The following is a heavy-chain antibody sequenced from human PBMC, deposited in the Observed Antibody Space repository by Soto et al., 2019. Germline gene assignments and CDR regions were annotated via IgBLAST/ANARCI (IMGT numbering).Heavy chain of an antibody. CDR1: GGSISSGSHY. CDR3: ARTFYDGSGSFFPAFIFDY. D-gene: IGHD3-22*01. CDR2: IYYSGRT. J-gene: IGHJ4*02. Sequence: QLQLQESGPGLMKPSETLSLTCTVSGGSISSGSHYWGWIRQAPGKGLEWIGSIYYSGRTYYTPSLNSGVTMSVETSANQFSLKLSSVTAPDTALYYCARTFYDGSGSFFPAFIFDYWGQGTLVTVSS. V-gene: IGHV4-39*01.